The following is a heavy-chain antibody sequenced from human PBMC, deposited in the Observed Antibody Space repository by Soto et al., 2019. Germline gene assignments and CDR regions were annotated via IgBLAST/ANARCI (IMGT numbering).Heavy chain of an antibody. CDR3: ARDKGGYYYYYMDV. CDR2: ISYDGSNQ. CDR1: GFTFSSYW. D-gene: IGHD2-15*01. V-gene: IGHV3-30*03. Sequence: PGGSLRLSCAASGFTFSSYWMSWVRQAPGKGLEWVAVISYDGSNQYYADSVKGRFTISRDNSKNTLYLQMNSLRAEDTALYYCARDKGGYYYYYMDVWGKGTTVTVSS. J-gene: IGHJ6*03.